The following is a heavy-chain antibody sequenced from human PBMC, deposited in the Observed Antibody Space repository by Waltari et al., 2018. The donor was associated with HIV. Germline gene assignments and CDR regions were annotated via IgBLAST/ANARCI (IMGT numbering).Heavy chain of an antibody. Sequence: QTLLLQSASQVKTPGASVTLSCKVSGDRFTHSFLSWLRQAPGQGFEWLGRINPDSGDTTYSQTFKTRVTMTRDTSSASTYMELTRLTSADTAIYFCARGEDISLTHLPPGFRLEFWGHGTLVTVSS. J-gene: IGHJ4*01. CDR2: INPDSGDT. CDR3: ARGEDISLTHLPPGFRLEF. D-gene: IGHD5-12*01. CDR1: GDRFTHSF. V-gene: IGHV1-2*06.